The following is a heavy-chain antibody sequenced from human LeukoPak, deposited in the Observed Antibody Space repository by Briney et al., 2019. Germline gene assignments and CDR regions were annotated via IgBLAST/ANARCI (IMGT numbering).Heavy chain of an antibody. V-gene: IGHV3-30*02. CDR2: IRYDGSNK. CDR1: GFTFSSYG. D-gene: IGHD5-24*01. CDR3: ARQMATILDGILDY. J-gene: IGHJ4*02. Sequence: PGGSLRLSCAASGFTFSSYGMHWVRQAPGKGLEWVAFIRYDGSNKYYADSVKGRFTISRDNSKNTLYLQMNSLKTEDTALYCCARQMATILDGILDYWGQGTLVTVSS.